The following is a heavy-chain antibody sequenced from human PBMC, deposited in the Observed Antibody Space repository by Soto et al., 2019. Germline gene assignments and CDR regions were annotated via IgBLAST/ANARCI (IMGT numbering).Heavy chain of an antibody. CDR3: ARDQSSADIVATIPFDY. J-gene: IGHJ4*02. CDR2: ISAYNGNT. CDR1: GYTFTSYG. Sequence: ASVKVSCKASGYTFTSYGISWVRQAPGQGLEWMGWISAYNGNTNYAQKLQGRVTMTTDTSTSTAYMELRSLRSDDTAVYYCARDQSSADIVATIPFDYWGQGTLVTVS. V-gene: IGHV1-18*01. D-gene: IGHD5-12*01.